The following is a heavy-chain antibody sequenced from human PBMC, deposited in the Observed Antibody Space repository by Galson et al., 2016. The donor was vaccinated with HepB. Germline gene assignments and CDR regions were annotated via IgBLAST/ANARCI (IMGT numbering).Heavy chain of an antibody. CDR3: VISVRGISTGPFDH. CDR1: GFTFSSYG. D-gene: IGHD3-10*01. V-gene: IGHV3-23*01. J-gene: IGHJ5*02. Sequence: SLRLSCAGTGFTFSSYGMSWVRQAPGKGLEWVSVISALHNQIYYADSVGGRFTISRDNSKSRLFLQMSSLRAEDTAMYYCVISVRGISTGPFDHWGQGTLVVVSS. CDR2: ISALHNQI.